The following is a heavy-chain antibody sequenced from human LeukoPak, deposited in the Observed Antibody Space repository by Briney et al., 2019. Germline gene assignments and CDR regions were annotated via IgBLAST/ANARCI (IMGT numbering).Heavy chain of an antibody. D-gene: IGHD1-7*01. Sequence: GGSLRLSCEASGFSFSRYWMSWVRQAPVRGLEWVANIKPDGSEIYYVDSVKGRFTISRDNAKNSLYLQMNSLRAEDTAVYYCAKDWNFEKVTDWGQGTLVTVSS. CDR2: IKPDGSEI. CDR3: AKDWNFEKVTD. V-gene: IGHV3-7*01. CDR1: GFSFSRYW. J-gene: IGHJ4*02.